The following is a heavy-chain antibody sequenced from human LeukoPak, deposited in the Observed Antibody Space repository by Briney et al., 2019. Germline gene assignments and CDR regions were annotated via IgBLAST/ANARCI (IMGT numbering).Heavy chain of an antibody. CDR1: GFTLTNHG. J-gene: IGHJ4*02. D-gene: IGHD5-18*01. CDR2: ITGTGGK. CDR3: AKDRYSYAFEYSDS. V-gene: IGHV3-23*01. Sequence: GGSLRLSCAVSGFTLTNHGVSWVRQAPGKGLEWVSIITGTGGKYYADSVKGRFTISRDNSKNTLSLQVSSLRAEDTAVYYCAKDRYSYAFEYSDSWGQGTLVTVSS.